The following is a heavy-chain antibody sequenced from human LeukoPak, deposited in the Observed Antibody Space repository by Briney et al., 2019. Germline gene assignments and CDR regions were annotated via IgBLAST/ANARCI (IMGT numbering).Heavy chain of an antibody. CDR2: MSSCNSEI. V-gene: IGHV3-21*01. Sequence: GESLTLSCAVSGFTFSSYSMNWVRQPPPKGLEWVSFMSSCNSEIYYEDSAQGRFTIIRDNAKNSLFLQMHSPGAAENAALYFARDLSIAARPIPFDYWGQGTLVTVSS. CDR3: ARDLSIAARPIPFDY. D-gene: IGHD6-6*01. CDR1: GFTFSSYS. J-gene: IGHJ4*02.